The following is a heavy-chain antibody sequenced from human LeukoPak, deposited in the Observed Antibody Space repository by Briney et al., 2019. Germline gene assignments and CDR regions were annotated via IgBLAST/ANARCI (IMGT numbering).Heavy chain of an antibody. J-gene: IGHJ4*02. Sequence: PGGCLRLSCAGSGFTFSSYAMSWVRQAPGQGLEWVSVISDSGDYTSYADSVRGRFTISRDNSRNTLYLQMISLRPEDTAVYYCAKDTSIGKYCTNGVCSPFDYWGQGTLVTVSS. CDR3: AKDTSIGKYCTNGVCSPFDY. CDR1: GFTFSSYA. CDR2: ISDSGDYT. D-gene: IGHD2-8*01. V-gene: IGHV3-23*01.